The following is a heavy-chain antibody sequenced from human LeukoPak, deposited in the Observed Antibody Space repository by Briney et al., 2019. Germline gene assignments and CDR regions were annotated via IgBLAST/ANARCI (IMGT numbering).Heavy chain of an antibody. CDR2: IWYDGSKK. V-gene: IGHV3-33*01. J-gene: IGHJ4*02. Sequence: GGSLRLTCAASGFTFSSYGMFWVRQAPGKGLEWVAIIWYDGSKKYYADSVKGRFTISRDDSKNTLYLQMSSLRVEDTAVYYCARDVGHYASGTSYLDYWGRGTQVTVSS. CDR1: GFTFSSYG. CDR3: ARDVGHYASGTSYLDY. D-gene: IGHD3-10*01.